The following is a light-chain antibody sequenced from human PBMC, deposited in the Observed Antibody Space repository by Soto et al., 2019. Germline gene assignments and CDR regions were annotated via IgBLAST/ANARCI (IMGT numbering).Light chain of an antibody. Sequence: EIVLTQSPATLSLSPGERATLSCRASQSVSSYLAWYQQKPGQAPRLLIYDASNRATGIPARFSCSGSGTDFTLSISSREPEDFAVYYCQQRSNWPPLTFGGGNKVEIK. CDR3: QQRSNWPPLT. J-gene: IGKJ4*01. CDR1: QSVSSY. CDR2: DAS. V-gene: IGKV3-11*01.